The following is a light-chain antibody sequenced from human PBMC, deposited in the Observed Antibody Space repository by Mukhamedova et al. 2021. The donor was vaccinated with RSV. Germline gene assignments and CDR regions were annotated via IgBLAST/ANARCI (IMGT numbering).Light chain of an antibody. CDR2: RTS. V-gene: IGKV1-12*01. CDR3: QQGATFPLT. J-gene: IGKJ4*01. Sequence: WYQRRVHGKAPKLLIYRTSNLQSGVPSRFSGSGSGTDFTLTIDSLRPEDFATYYCQQGATFPLTFGGGTKVEIK.